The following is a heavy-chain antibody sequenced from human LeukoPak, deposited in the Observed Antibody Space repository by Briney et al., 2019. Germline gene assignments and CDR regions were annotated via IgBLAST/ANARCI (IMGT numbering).Heavy chain of an antibody. CDR2: IYYSGST. V-gene: IGHV4-30-4*08. CDR1: GGSISSGDYY. D-gene: IGHD3-10*01. J-gene: IGHJ5*02. Sequence: KPSETLSLTCTVSGGSISSGDYYWSWIRQPPGKGLEWIGYIYYSGSTYYNPSLKSRVTISVDTSKNQFSLKLSSVTAADTAVYYCARDRGYPGGFDPWSQGTLVTVSS. CDR3: ARDRGYPGGFDP.